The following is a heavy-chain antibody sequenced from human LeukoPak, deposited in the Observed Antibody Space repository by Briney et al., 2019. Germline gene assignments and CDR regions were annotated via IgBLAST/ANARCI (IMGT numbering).Heavy chain of an antibody. Sequence: PSETLSLTCTVSDVSSSSGDYYWNWIRQPPGKGLEWIGYIFYSGSAYYNPSLKSRVTISLDTSKNQFSLMLSSVTAADTAVYYCARSHSSGYNWNLDLDYWGQGTLVTVSS. D-gene: IGHD1-7*01. CDR1: DVSSSSGDYY. CDR3: ARSHSSGYNWNLDLDY. CDR2: IFYSGSA. V-gene: IGHV4-30-4*01. J-gene: IGHJ4*02.